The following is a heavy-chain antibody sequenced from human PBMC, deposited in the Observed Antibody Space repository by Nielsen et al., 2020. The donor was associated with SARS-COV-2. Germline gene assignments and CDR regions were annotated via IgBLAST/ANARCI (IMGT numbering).Heavy chain of an antibody. D-gene: IGHD6-13*01. J-gene: IGHJ6*03. CDR1: GFSFNDYG. Sequence: GGSLRLSCAASGFSFNDYGMHWVRQAPGKGLEWVAVIWHDASKKNYASSVEGRFTISRDNSKNTVALQMDSLRAEDTAVYYCARPRMKGSSWYVDYYYYMDVWGKGTTVTVSS. CDR2: IWHDASKK. CDR3: ARPRMKGSSWYVDYYYYMDV. V-gene: IGHV3-33*01.